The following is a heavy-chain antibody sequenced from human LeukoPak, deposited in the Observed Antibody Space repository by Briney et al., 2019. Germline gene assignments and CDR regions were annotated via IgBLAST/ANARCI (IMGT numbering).Heavy chain of an antibody. D-gene: IGHD3-22*01. CDR3: ARIPDYYDSSGLNFDY. CDR1: GYSFTSYW. CDR2: NNPSDSYT. V-gene: IGHV5-10-1*01. J-gene: IGHJ4*02. Sequence: EESLKISCKGSGYSFTSYWISWVRQMPGKGLEWMGRNNPSDSYTNYSPSFQGHVTISADKSISTAYLQWSSPKASDTAMYYCARIPDYYDSSGLNFDYWGQGTLVTVS.